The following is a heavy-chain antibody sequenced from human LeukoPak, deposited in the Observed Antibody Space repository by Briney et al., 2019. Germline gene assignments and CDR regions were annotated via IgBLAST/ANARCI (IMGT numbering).Heavy chain of an antibody. CDR2: NSGST. V-gene: IGHV4-39*01. CDR3: ASLKRYGSGSLDP. Sequence: SETLSLTCTVSGGSISSSSYYWGWIRQPPGKGLEWIGSNSGSTYYNPSLKSRITISVDTSKNQFSLKLSSVTAADTAVYYCASLKRYGSGSLDPWGQGTLVTVSS. CDR1: GGSISSSSYY. J-gene: IGHJ5*02. D-gene: IGHD3-10*01.